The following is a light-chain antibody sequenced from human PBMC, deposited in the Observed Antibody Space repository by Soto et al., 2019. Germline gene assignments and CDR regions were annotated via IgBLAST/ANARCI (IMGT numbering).Light chain of an antibody. J-gene: IGLJ2*01. Sequence: QLVLTQSPSASASLGASVKLTCTLSSGHSSYAIAWRQQQPEKGPRYLMKLNSDGSHSKGDGIPDRFSGSSSGAERYLTISSLQSEDEADYYCQTWGTGPLVFGGGTKLTVL. CDR1: SGHSSYA. CDR3: QTWGTGPLV. V-gene: IGLV4-69*01. CDR2: LNSDGSH.